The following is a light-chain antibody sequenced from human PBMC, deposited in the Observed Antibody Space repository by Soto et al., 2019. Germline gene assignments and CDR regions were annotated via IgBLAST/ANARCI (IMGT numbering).Light chain of an antibody. V-gene: IGLV2-14*03. CDR2: DVS. J-gene: IGLJ3*02. CDR3: SSYTTSGTRV. Sequence: QLVLAQPASVSGSPGQSITISCTGTGSDIGAYTYVSWYQQYPGKAPKVMIYDVSNRPSGISNRFSGSKSGNTASLTISGLQAEDEADYYCSSYTTSGTRVFGGGTQLTVL. CDR1: GSDIGAYTY.